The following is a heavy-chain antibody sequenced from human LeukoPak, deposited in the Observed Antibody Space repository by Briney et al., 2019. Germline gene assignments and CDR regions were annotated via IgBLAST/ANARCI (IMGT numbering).Heavy chain of an antibody. D-gene: IGHD3-10*01. Sequence: GGSLRLSCTASGFTFGDYAMSWVRQAPGKGLEWVGFIRSKAYGGTTEYAASVKGRFTISRDDSKSIAYLQMNSLKTEDTAVYYCTRTVEHGVIGGYYYYYGMDVWGQGTAVTVSS. CDR1: GFTFGDYA. J-gene: IGHJ6*02. V-gene: IGHV3-49*04. CDR3: TRTVEHGVIGGYYYYYGMDV. CDR2: IRSKAYGGTT.